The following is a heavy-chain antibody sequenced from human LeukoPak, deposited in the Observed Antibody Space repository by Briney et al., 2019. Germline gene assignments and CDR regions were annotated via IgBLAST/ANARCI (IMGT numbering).Heavy chain of an antibody. D-gene: IGHD3-22*01. CDR3: ARSDYYDSSGYPY. CDR1: GGSISSYY. Sequence: SETLSLTCTVSGGSISSYYWSWIRQPPGKGLEWLGYIYYSGSTNYNPSLKSRVTISVDTSKNQFSLKLSSVTAADTAVYHCARSDYYDSSGYPYWGQGALVTVSS. CDR2: IYYSGST. J-gene: IGHJ4*02. V-gene: IGHV4-59*08.